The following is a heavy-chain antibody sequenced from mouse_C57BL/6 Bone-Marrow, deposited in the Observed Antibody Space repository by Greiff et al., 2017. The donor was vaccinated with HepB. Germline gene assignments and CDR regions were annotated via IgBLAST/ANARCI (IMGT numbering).Heavy chain of an antibody. CDR2: ISSGGSYT. D-gene: IGHD1-1*01. V-gene: IGHV5-6*02. J-gene: IGHJ3*01. CDR3: ARRGYGSDAY. CDR1: GFTFSSYG. Sequence: EVNVVESGGDLVKPGGSLKLSCAASGFTFSSYGMSWVRQTPDKRLEWVATISSGGSYTYYPDSVKGRFTISRDNAKNTLYLQMSSLKSEDTAMYYCARRGYGSDAYWGQGTLVTVSA.